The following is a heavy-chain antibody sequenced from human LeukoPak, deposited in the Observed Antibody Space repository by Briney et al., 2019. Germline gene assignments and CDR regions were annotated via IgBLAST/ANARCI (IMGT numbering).Heavy chain of an antibody. CDR2: INPNSGGT. CDR3: ARVVRGSNYFDY. CDR1: GYTFTGYY. J-gene: IGHJ4*02. V-gene: IGHV1-2*02. Sequence: ASVKVSCKASGYTFTGYYMHWVRRAPGQGLEWMGWINPNSGGTNYAQKFQGRVTMTRDTSISTAYMELSRLRSDDTAVYYCARVVRGSNYFDYWGQGTLVTVSS. D-gene: IGHD1-26*01.